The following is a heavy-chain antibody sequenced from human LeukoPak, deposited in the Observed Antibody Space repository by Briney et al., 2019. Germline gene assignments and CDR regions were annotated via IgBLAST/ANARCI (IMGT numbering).Heavy chain of an antibody. CDR3: ARVGATGATADN. CDR1: GYIFTTYF. V-gene: IGHV1-46*01. Sequence: GASVKVSCRASGYIFTTYFMHWLRQAPGQGPEGMGIINPRGGSTDYAQKFQGRVTMTSDTSTSTVYLELTSLTSEDTAVYFCARVGATGATADNWGQGTLVTVSS. D-gene: IGHD4/OR15-4a*01. CDR2: INPRGGST. J-gene: IGHJ4*02.